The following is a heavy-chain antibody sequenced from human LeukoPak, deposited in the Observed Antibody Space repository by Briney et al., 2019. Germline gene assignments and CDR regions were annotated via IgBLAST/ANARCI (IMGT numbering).Heavy chain of an antibody. CDR2: IKQDGSEK. Sequence: GGSLRLSCAASGFTFSSYWMSWVRQAPGKGLEWVANIKQDGSEKYYVDSVKGRFTISRDNAKNSLYLQMNSLRAEDTAVYYCARYRPGFLEWLSLRRYFDYWGQGTLVTVSS. J-gene: IGHJ4*02. V-gene: IGHV3-7*01. CDR3: ARYRPGFLEWLSLRRYFDY. CDR1: GFTFSSYW. D-gene: IGHD3-3*01.